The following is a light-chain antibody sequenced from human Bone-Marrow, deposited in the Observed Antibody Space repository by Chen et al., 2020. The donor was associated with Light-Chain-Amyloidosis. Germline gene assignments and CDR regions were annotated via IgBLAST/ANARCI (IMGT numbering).Light chain of an antibody. Sequence: SYVLTQPSSVSVAPGQTATIVCGGNNIGSTSVHWYQQTPGQAPLLVVYDDSDRPSGIPERLSGSNSGNTATLTISRVEAGDDADYYCQVWDRSSERPVFGGGTKLTVL. CDR3: QVWDRSSERPV. J-gene: IGLJ3*02. CDR1: NIGSTS. V-gene: IGLV3-21*02. CDR2: DDS.